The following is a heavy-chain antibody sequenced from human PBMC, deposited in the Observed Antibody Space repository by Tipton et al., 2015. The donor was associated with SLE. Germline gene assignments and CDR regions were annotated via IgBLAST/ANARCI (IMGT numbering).Heavy chain of an antibody. D-gene: IGHD2-8*02. CDR2: MHHGGGT. J-gene: IGHJ4*02. CDR3: AREGLVVPNYFDY. CDR1: GGSISTGAYY. Sequence: TLSLTCTVSGGSISTGAYYWGWIRQPPGKGMEWIGSMHHGGGTFCSPSLKSRVTISLDTSMNQFSLKLSSVTAADTAVYYCAREGLVVPNYFDYWGQGTLVTVSS. V-gene: IGHV4-39*07.